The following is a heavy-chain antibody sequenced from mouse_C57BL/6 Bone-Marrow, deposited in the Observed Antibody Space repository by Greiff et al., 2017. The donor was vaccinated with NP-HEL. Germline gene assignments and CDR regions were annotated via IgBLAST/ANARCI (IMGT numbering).Heavy chain of an antibody. V-gene: IGHV1-74*01. J-gene: IGHJ4*01. CDR3: ASLIYYEYDGSLLYAMDY. CDR2: IHPSDSDT. D-gene: IGHD2-4*01. Sequence: QVQLQQPGAELVKPGASVKVSCKASGYTFTSYWMHWVKQRPGQGLEWIGRIHPSDSDTNYNQKFKGKATLTVDKSSSTAYMQLSSLTSEDSAVYYCASLIYYEYDGSLLYAMDYWGQGTSVTVSS. CDR1: GYTFTSYW.